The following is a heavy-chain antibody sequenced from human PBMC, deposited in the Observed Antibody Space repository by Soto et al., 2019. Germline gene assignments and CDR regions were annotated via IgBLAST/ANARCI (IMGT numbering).Heavy chain of an antibody. CDR1: GFTFSSYS. J-gene: IGHJ4*02. CDR2: ISSSSSTI. V-gene: IGHV3-48*02. Sequence: PGGSLRLSCAASGFTFSSYSMNWVRQAPGKGLEWVSYISSSSSTIYYADSVKGRFTISRDNAKNSLYLQMNSLRDEDTAVYYCARDDYGDYWGGRTSTIFDYWGQGTLVAVSS. D-gene: IGHD4-17*01. CDR3: ARDDYGDYWGGRTSTIFDY.